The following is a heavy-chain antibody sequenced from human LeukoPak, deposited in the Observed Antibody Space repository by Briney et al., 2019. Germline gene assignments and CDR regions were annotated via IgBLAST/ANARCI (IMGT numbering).Heavy chain of an antibody. CDR2: ISAYNGNT. Sequence: GASVKVSCKASGYTFTSYAMHWVRQAPGQGLEWMGWISAYNGNTNYAQKLQGRVTMTTDTSTSTAYMELRSLRSDDTAVYYCARDSSWTHYYYYGMDVWGQGTTVTVSS. D-gene: IGHD6-13*01. V-gene: IGHV1-18*01. CDR3: ARDSSWTHYYYYGMDV. CDR1: GYTFTSYA. J-gene: IGHJ6*02.